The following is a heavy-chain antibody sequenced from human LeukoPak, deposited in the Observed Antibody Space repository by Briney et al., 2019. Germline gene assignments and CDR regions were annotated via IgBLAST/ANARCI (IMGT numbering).Heavy chain of an antibody. V-gene: IGHV1-46*01. J-gene: IGHJ5*02. D-gene: IGHD3-22*01. CDR2: ISPSGSST. CDR1: GYTFTSYY. Sequence: ASVKVSCKASGYTFTSYYMHWVRQAPGQGLEWLGIISPSGSSTSYAQKFQGRVTMTRDMSTSTAYMELRSLRSDDTAVYYCARTLYYYDSSAYPGWFDPWGQGTLVTVSS. CDR3: ARTLYYYDSSAYPGWFDP.